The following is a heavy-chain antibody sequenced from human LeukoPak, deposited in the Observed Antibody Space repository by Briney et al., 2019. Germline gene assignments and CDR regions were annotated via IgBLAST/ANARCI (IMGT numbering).Heavy chain of an antibody. CDR2: TYYRSKWYN. J-gene: IGHJ4*02. D-gene: IGHD6-13*01. CDR1: GDSVSSNSAA. Sequence: SQTLSLTCAISGDSVSSNSAAWNWIRQSXSRGLEWLGRTYYRSKWYNNYAISVKSRITINPDTSKNQFSLQLNSVTPEDTAVYFCAREPEQQVVYTYFDYWGQGTLVTVSS. V-gene: IGHV6-1*01. CDR3: AREPEQQVVYTYFDY.